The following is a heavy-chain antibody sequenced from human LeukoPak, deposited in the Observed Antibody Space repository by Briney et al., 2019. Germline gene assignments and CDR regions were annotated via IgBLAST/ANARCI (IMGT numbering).Heavy chain of an antibody. V-gene: IGHV3-30*18. CDR1: GFTFSSYG. CDR2: ISYDGSNK. Sequence: GGSLRLSCAASGFTFSSYGMHWVGQAPGKGLEGVAVISYDGSNKYYADSVKGGFTISRDNSNNTLYLQMNSLRAEDTAVYYCAKDMVWAAVAGTVDYWGQGTLVTVSS. D-gene: IGHD6-19*01. J-gene: IGHJ4*02. CDR3: AKDMVWAAVAGTVDY.